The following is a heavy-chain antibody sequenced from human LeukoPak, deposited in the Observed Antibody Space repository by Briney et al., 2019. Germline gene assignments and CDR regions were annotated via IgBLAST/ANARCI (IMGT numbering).Heavy chain of an antibody. V-gene: IGHV4-34*01. J-gene: IGHJ4*02. CDR2: IYYSGST. CDR1: GGSFSGYY. D-gene: IGHD2-2*01. Sequence: SETLSLTCAVYGGSFSGYYWGWIRQPPGKGLEWIGCIYYSGSTYYNPSLKSRVTISVDTSKNQFSLELSSVTAADTAVYYCARDYCSSTSCYSGYWGQGTLVTVSS. CDR3: ARDYCSSTSCYSGY.